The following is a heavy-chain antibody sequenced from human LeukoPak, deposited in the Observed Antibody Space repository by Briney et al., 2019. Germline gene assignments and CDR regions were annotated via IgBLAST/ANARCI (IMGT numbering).Heavy chain of an antibody. J-gene: IGHJ4*02. CDR1: GFTFSNYN. D-gene: IGHD2-15*01. V-gene: IGHV3-48*04. Sequence: GGSLRLSCAASGFTFSNYNVNWVRQAPGKGLEWVSYISASSTTIYYADSVKGRFTTSRDNAKNSVYLQMNSLRAEDTAVYYCARVSRDIVVVVPATGYFDYWGQGTLVTVSS. CDR2: ISASSTTI. CDR3: ARVSRDIVVVVPATGYFDY.